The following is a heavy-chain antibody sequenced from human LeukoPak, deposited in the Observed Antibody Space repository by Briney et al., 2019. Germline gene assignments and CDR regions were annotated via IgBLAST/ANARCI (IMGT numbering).Heavy chain of an antibody. CDR2: ISGSGEST. CDR3: AKARGLRPFVYY. CDR1: GFTFSSYA. Sequence: GGSLRLSCAASGFTFSSYAMSWVRQAPGKGLEWVSAISGSGESTYYADSVKGRFTISRDNSKNTLYLQMNSLRAEDTAVYYCAKARGLRPFVYYWGQGTLVTISS. J-gene: IGHJ4*02. D-gene: IGHD3-16*01. V-gene: IGHV3-23*01.